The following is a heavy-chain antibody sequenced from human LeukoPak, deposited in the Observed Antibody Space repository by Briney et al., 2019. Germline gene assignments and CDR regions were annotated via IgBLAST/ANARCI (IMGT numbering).Heavy chain of an antibody. V-gene: IGHV1-2*02. J-gene: IGHJ4*02. CDR1: GYTFTGYY. CDR3: SRGITTVRGVIMAPGY. CDR2: INPNSGGT. D-gene: IGHD3-10*01. Sequence: ASVKVSCKASGYTFTGYYMHWVRQAPGQGLEWMGWINPNSGGTNYAQKFQGRVTMTRDTSISTAYMELSRLRSDDTAVYYCSRGITTVRGVIMAPGYWGQGTLVTVSS.